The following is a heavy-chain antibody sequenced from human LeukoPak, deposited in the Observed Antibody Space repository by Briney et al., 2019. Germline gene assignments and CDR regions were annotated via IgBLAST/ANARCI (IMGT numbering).Heavy chain of an antibody. J-gene: IGHJ4*02. Sequence: PGGSLRLSCAASGFTFSSYAMSWVRQAPGKGLEWVSAISGSGGSTYYADSVKGRLTISRDNSKNTLHLQMNSLRAEDTAVYYCAKATTVTTVYYFDYWGQGTLVTVSS. CDR2: ISGSGGST. CDR1: GFTFSSYA. V-gene: IGHV3-23*01. D-gene: IGHD4-17*01. CDR3: AKATTVTTVYYFDY.